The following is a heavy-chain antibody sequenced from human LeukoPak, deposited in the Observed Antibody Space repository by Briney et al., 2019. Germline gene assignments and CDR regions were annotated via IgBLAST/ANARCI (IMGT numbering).Heavy chain of an antibody. CDR2: ISYDGSNK. CDR3: AAEPDAFDI. V-gene: IGHV3-30*04. D-gene: IGHD1-14*01. J-gene: IGHJ3*02. CDR1: GFTFSSYA. Sequence: PGGSLRLSCAASGFTFSSYAMHWVRQAPGKGLEWVAVISYDGSNKYYADSVKGRFTISRDNSKNTLYLQMNSLRAEDTALYYCAAEPDAFDIWGQGTMVTVSS.